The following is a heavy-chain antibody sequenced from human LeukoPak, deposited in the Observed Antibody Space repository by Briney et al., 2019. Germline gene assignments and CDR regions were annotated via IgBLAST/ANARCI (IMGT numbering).Heavy chain of an antibody. CDR3: ARDMRMVRGRINYFDY. CDR1: GFTFSSYE. CDR2: ISYDGSNK. Sequence: GGSLRLSCAASGFTFSSYEMNWVRQAPGKGLEWVAVISYDGSNKYYADSVKGRFTISRDNSKNTLYLQMNSLRAEDTAVYYCARDMRMVRGRINYFDYWGQGTLVTVSS. V-gene: IGHV3-30*04. D-gene: IGHD3-10*01. J-gene: IGHJ4*02.